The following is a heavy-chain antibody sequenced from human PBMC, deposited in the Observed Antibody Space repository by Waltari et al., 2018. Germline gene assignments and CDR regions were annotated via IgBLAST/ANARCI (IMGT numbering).Heavy chain of an antibody. CDR2: IYHSGNT. CDR1: GGSISRSGYY. CDR3: ARRGVYSSSWFQVFY. Sequence: QLPLRESGPGLVKPSETLSPTCTVSGGSISRSGYYWGWIRQPPGKGLEWIGSIYHSGNTYYNPSLKSRATISVDTSKNQFSLKLTSVTAADTAIFYCARRGVYSSSWFQVFYWGQGIVVTVSS. V-gene: IGHV4-39*01. J-gene: IGHJ4*01. D-gene: IGHD6-13*01.